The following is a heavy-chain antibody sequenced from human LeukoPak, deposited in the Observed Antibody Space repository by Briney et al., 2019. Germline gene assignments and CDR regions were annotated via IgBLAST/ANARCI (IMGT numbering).Heavy chain of an antibody. CDR2: MNPNSGNT. V-gene: IGHV1-8*01. J-gene: IGHJ3*02. D-gene: IGHD2-21*02. Sequence: GASVKVSCKASGYTFTSYDINWVQQATRQGLEWTGSMNPNSGNTGYAQKFQGRVTMTRNTSISTAYMELSSLRSEDTAVYYCARGRGNCGGDCYSNAFDIWGQGTMVTVSS. CDR3: ARGRGNCGGDCYSNAFDI. CDR1: GYTFTSYD.